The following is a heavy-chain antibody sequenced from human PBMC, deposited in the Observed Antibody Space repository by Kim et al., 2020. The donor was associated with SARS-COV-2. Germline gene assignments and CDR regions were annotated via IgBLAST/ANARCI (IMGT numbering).Heavy chain of an antibody. CDR3: ARTIGWGRFDF. D-gene: IGHD3-16*01. CDR2: IKLDGSEK. Sequence: GGSLRLSCAASGFIFSDYWMTWVRQAPGKGLEWVASIKLDGSEKRDADSVKGRFSISRDNAKNSLSLQMNSLRVEDTAVYYCARTIGWGRFDFWGQGTLVTVSS. V-gene: IGHV3-7*01. J-gene: IGHJ5*01. CDR1: GFIFSDYW.